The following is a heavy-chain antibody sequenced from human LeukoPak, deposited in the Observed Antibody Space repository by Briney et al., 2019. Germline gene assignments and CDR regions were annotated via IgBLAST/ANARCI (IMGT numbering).Heavy chain of an antibody. CDR1: GGSIRNYY. D-gene: IGHD3-22*01. V-gene: IGHV4-59*08. CDR2: VYYSGST. CDR3: ARHSMMASYNWFDP. Sequence: PSETLSLTCTVPGGSIRNYYWSWIRQPPGKGLEWIGYVYYSGSTDYNPSLKSRVAISVDPSKNHFSLSLSSVTAADTAVYYCARHSMMASYNWFDPWGQGTQVTVSS. J-gene: IGHJ5*02.